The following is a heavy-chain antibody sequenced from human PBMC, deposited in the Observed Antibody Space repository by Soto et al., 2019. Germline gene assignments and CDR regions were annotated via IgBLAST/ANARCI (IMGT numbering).Heavy chain of an antibody. CDR2: IIPIFGTA. J-gene: IGHJ4*02. V-gene: IGHV1-69*13. Sequence: SVKVSCKASGYTFTSYGISWVRQAPGQGLEWMGGIIPIFGTANYAQKFQGRVTITADESTSTAYMELSSLRSEDTAVYYCAREALDCGGDCYSWAWGQGTLVTVSS. D-gene: IGHD2-21*02. CDR3: AREALDCGGDCYSWA. CDR1: GYTFTSYG.